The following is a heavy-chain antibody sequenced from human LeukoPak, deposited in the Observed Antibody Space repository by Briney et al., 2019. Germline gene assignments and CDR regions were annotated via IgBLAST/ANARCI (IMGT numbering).Heavy chain of an antibody. D-gene: IGHD4-23*01. CDR2: IYYSGST. CDR1: GGSISSGDYY. V-gene: IGHV4-30-4*01. Sequence: PSETLSLTCTVSGGSISSGDYYWSWIRQPPGKGLEWIGYIYYSGSTYYNPSLKSRVTISVDTSKNQFSLKLSSVTAADTAVYYCASGTVVTKFDYWGQGTLVTVSS. J-gene: IGHJ4*02. CDR3: ASGTVVTKFDY.